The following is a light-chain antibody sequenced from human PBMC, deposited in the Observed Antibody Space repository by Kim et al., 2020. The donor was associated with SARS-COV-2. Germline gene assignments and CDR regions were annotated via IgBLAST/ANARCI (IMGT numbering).Light chain of an antibody. J-gene: IGKJ1*01. CDR3: QQYNNWPPWT. CDR2: GAS. V-gene: IGKV3-15*01. CDR1: QSVISN. Sequence: CPEERATLSRRASQSVISNVAWYQPRPGQAPRLLFYGASTTATGIPARFGGRGSGIEFTLTTSRLQSEDFAVYCCQQYNNWPPWTFGQGTKVDIK.